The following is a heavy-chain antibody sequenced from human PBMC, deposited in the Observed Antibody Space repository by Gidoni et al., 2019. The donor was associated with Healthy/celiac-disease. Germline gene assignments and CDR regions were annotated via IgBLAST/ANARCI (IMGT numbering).Heavy chain of an antibody. Sequence: QVQLQQWGAGLLKPSETLSLTCAVYGWSFSGYYWCWFRQPPGKWLEWTGDINHSGSTNYNPSLQSRVTISVDTYKNQFSVKRSSVTAADTAVYYCARGKTGYGSGSYHYYYYYYMDVWGKGTTVTVSS. V-gene: IGHV4-34*01. CDR1: GWSFSGYY. CDR3: ARGKTGYGSGSYHYYYYYYMDV. CDR2: INHSGST. D-gene: IGHD3-10*01. J-gene: IGHJ6*03.